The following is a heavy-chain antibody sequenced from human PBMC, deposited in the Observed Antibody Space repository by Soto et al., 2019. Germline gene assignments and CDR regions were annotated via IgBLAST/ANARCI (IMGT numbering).Heavy chain of an antibody. CDR1: GFIFSSNA. Sequence: QVQLVESGGGVVQPGRSLRLSCAASGFIFSSNAMHWVRQAPGKGLEWVAVISYDGSNKNYADSVKGRFTISRDNSNSTLYLQMSSLTRDDTAVYCCATERGHDCWGQGTLVIVSS. D-gene: IGHD3-10*01. V-gene: IGHV3-30-3*01. CDR3: ATERGHDC. CDR2: ISYDGSNK. J-gene: IGHJ4*02.